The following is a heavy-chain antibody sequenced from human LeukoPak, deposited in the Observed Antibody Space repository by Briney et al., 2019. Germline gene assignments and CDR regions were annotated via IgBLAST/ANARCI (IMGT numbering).Heavy chain of an antibody. CDR2: IYHSGST. CDR3: ARGGLGDAFDI. CDR1: GYSISSGYY. D-gene: IGHD3-16*01. Sequence: SETLSLTCTVSGYSISSGYYWGWIRQPPGKGLEWIGSIYHSGSTYYNPSLKSRVTISVDTSKNQFSLKLSSVTAVDTALYYCARGGLGDAFDIWGQGTMVTVSS. V-gene: IGHV4-38-2*02. J-gene: IGHJ3*02.